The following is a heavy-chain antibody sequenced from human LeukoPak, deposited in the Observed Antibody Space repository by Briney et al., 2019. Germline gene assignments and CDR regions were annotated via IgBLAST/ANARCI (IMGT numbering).Heavy chain of an antibody. V-gene: IGHV3-7*03. Sequence: GGSLRLSCAASGFTFSYYYMSGVRLTPGRELEWVACISQDGSETFYMDSVRGRFTISRDNTKNSLYLQMDSLRAEDTAVYYCARGEYSSAYWGQGTLVTVSS. J-gene: IGHJ4*02. CDR3: ARGEYSSAY. D-gene: IGHD6-19*01. CDR2: ISQDGSET. CDR1: GFTFSYYY.